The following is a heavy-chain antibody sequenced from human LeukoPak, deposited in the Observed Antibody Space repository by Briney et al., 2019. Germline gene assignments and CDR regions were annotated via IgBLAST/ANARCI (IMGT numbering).Heavy chain of an antibody. CDR2: IKTDGSST. D-gene: IGHD2-2*01. J-gene: IGHJ6*03. V-gene: IGHV3-74*01. Sequence: GGSLRLSCAASGFTFSSYWMHWVRQAPGKGPVWVSRIKTDGSSTSYADSVKGRFTISRDNSKNTLYLQINSLRADDTAVYYCAKRPAALNYYHYYMDVWGKGTTVTVSS. CDR3: AKRPAALNYYHYYMDV. CDR1: GFTFSSYW.